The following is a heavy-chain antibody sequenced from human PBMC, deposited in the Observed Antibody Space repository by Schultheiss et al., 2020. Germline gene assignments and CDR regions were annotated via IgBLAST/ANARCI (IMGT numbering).Heavy chain of an antibody. V-gene: IGHV4-39*07. D-gene: IGHD3-22*01. CDR3: AREIGDSSGYHYDY. CDR1: GGSISSSSYY. Sequence: SQTLSLTCTVSGGSISSSSYYWGWIRQPPGKGLEWIGSIYYSGSTYYNPSLKSRVTISVDTSKNQFSLKLSSVTAADTAVYYCAREIGDSSGYHYDYWGQGTLVRVS. CDR2: IYYSGST. J-gene: IGHJ4*02.